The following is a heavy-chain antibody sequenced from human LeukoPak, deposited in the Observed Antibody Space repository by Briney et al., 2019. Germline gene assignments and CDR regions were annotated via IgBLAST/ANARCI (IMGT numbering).Heavy chain of an antibody. V-gene: IGHV4-59*08. CDR2: IYYSGST. CDR3: ARHDYVWGDFDY. J-gene: IGHJ4*02. D-gene: IGHD3-16*01. CDR1: GGSFSGYY. Sequence: SETLSLTCAVYGGSFSGYYWSWIRQPPGKGLEWIGYIYYSGSTNYNPSLKSRVTISVDTSKNQFSLKLSSVTAADTAVYYCARHDYVWGDFDYWGQGTLVTVSS.